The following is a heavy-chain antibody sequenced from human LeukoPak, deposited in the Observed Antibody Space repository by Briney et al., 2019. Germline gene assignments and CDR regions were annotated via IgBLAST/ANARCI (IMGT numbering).Heavy chain of an antibody. CDR2: IYYSGST. J-gene: IGHJ5*02. D-gene: IGHD6-6*01. V-gene: IGHV4-39*07. CDR3: ARSRIAARPMVWFDP. Sequence: SETLSLTCTVSGGSISSSSYYWGWIRQPPGKGLEWIGSIYYSGSTYYNPSLKSRVTISVDTSKNQFSLKLSSVTAADTAVYYCARSRIAARPMVWFDPWGQGTLVTVSS. CDR1: GGSISSSSYY.